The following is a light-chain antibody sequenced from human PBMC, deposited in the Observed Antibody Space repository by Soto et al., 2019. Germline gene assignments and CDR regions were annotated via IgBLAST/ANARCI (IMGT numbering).Light chain of an antibody. CDR1: QGISSW. CDR3: QQANSFPWT. V-gene: IGKV1-12*01. CDR2: VAS. J-gene: IGKJ1*01. Sequence: DIQMTQSPSSVSASVGDRVTITCRASQGISSWLAWYQHRPGKAPRLLIYVASSLQSGVPSRFSGSGSGTDFTLTSSSLQPEHFATYYCQQANSFPWTFGQGTKVEIK.